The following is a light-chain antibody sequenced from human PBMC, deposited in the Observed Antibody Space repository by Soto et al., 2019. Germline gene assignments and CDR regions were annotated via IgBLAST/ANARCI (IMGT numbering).Light chain of an antibody. CDR2: GSS. V-gene: IGKV3-20*01. J-gene: IGKJ2*01. CDR3: QQYGSSPPYT. CDR1: QSVSNNY. Sequence: VLTQSPGTLSLSPGERAPLSCRASQSVSNNYFPWYQQNPGQAPRLLIFGSSDRATGIPDRFSGSGSGTDFTLTISRLEPEDFAVYYCQQYGSSPPYTFGQGTKLEIK.